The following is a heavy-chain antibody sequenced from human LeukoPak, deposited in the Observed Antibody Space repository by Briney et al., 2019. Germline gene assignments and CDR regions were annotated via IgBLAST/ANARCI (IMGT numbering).Heavy chain of an antibody. D-gene: IGHD3-16*01. CDR1: GFTSSTYN. CDR3: ANDAWELPLDAFDS. CDR2: TNNDRNSI. V-gene: IGHV3-48*02. J-gene: IGHJ3*02. Sequence: GGSLRLSCAASGFTSSTYNMNWVRQAPGKGLEWVSYTNNDRNSIYYADPEKGVFTISRDNAKDSLYLHMNSLRDKDTAEYSCANDAWELPLDAFDSWGQGTMVTVSS.